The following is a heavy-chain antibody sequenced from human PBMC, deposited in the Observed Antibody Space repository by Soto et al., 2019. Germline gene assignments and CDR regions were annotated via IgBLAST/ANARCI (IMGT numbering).Heavy chain of an antibody. V-gene: IGHV1-69*13. Sequence: SVKVSCKASGGTFSSYAISWVRQAPEQGLEWMGGIIPIFGTANYAQKFQGRVTITADESTSTAYMELSSLRSEDTAVYYCARDEGRYCSGGSCYSGYFDYWGQGTLVTSPQ. CDR2: IIPIFGTA. J-gene: IGHJ4*02. CDR1: GGTFSSYA. D-gene: IGHD2-15*01. CDR3: ARDEGRYCSGGSCYSGYFDY.